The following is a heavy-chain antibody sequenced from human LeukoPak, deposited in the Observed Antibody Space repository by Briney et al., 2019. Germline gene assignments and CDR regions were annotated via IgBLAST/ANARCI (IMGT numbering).Heavy chain of an antibody. Sequence: GGSLRLSCAASGFTFSSYWMSWVRQAPGKGLEWVANIKQDGSEKYYVDSVKGRFTISRDNAKNSLYLQMNSLRAEDTAVYYCARDLTYYYDSSGLGYWGQGTLVTVSS. J-gene: IGHJ4*02. CDR3: ARDLTYYYDSSGLGY. CDR2: IKQDGSEK. CDR1: GFTFSSYW. V-gene: IGHV3-7*03. D-gene: IGHD3-22*01.